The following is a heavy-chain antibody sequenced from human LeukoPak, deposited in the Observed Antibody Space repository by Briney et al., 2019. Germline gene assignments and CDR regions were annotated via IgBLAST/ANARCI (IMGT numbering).Heavy chain of an antibody. J-gene: IGHJ4*02. CDR3: STGGYYFDY. CDR1: GFTFSNAW. V-gene: IGHV3-15*01. CDR2: IKSKPDGETT. D-gene: IGHD3-10*01. Sequence: GSLRLSCKGSGFTFSNAWMNWVRQAPGKGRECVCRIKSKPDGETTDYAAPVKGRFTISRDDSQNTVYVQMSSLRTEDTAVYYCSTGGYYFDYWGQGTLVTVSS.